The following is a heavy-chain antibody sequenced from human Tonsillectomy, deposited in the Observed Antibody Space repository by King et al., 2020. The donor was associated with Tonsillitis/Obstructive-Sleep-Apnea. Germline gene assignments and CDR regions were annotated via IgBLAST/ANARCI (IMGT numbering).Heavy chain of an antibody. CDR1: GFTFTSSA. CDR3: AADGATNFDS. V-gene: IGHV1-58*01. D-gene: IGHD1-26*01. J-gene: IGHJ4*02. Sequence: QLVESGPEVKKPGTSVKVSCKASGFTFTSSAVQWVRQARGQRLEWIGWIVVGSGNTNYAQKFQERVTITRDMSTTTAYMELSSLRSEDTAVYYRAADGATNFDSWGQGTLVTVSS. CDR2: IVVGSGNT.